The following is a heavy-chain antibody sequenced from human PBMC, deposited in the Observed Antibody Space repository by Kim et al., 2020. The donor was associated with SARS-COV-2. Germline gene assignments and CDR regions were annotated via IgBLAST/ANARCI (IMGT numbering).Heavy chain of an antibody. CDR1: GYTFTGYY. D-gene: IGHD3-22*01. CDR3: ARVESIGGNYYDSSGFVPFDY. Sequence: ASVKVSCKASGYTFTGYYMHWVRQAPGQGLEWMGRINPNSGGTNYAQKFQGRVTMTRDTSISTAYMELSRLRSDDTAVYYCARVESIGGNYYDSSGFVPFDYWGQGTLVTVSS. V-gene: IGHV1-2*06. CDR2: INPNSGGT. J-gene: IGHJ4*02.